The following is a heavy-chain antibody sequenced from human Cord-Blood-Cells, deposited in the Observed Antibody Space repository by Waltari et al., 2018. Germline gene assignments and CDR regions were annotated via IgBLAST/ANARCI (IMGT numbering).Heavy chain of an antibody. CDR2: MNPNSGNT. J-gene: IGHJ6*02. V-gene: IGHV1-8*01. Sequence: QVQLVQSGAEVKKPGASVKVSCKASGYTFTSYDINWVRQATGQGLEWMGWMNPNSGNTGYAQKFQGRVTMTRNTSISTAYMELSSLRSEDTAVYYCARGTIAARPYYYYGMDVWGQGTTVTVSS. CDR3: ARGTIAARPYYYYGMDV. CDR1: GYTFTSYD. D-gene: IGHD6-6*01.